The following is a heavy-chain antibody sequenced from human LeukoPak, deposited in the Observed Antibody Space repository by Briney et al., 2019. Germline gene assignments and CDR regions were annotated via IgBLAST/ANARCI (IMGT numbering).Heavy chain of an antibody. CDR2: IYYSGST. CDR1: GGSISSVNYY. D-gene: IGHD2-2*01. Sequence: SETLSLTCTVSGGSISSVNYYWSWIRQPPGKGLEWIGYIYYSGSTYYNPSLRSRVTISVDTSKSQFSLKLSSVTAADTAVYYCARDPHPYYCTSVSCYENAFDIWGQGTMVTVSS. V-gene: IGHV4-30-4*01. CDR3: ARDPHPYYCTSVSCYENAFDI. J-gene: IGHJ3*02.